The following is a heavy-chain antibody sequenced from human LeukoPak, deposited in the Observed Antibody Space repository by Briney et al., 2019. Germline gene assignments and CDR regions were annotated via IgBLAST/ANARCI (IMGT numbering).Heavy chain of an antibody. Sequence: GGSLRLSCAASGFTFTTYWMHWVRQAPGKGLVWVSHINSDGSITSYADSVKGRFTISRDNAKNTLYLQMNSLRAEGTAVYYCARDAVDTANAVWGQGTTVTVSS. D-gene: IGHD5-18*01. J-gene: IGHJ6*02. CDR1: GFTFTTYW. CDR3: ARDAVDTANAV. V-gene: IGHV3-74*01. CDR2: INSDGSIT.